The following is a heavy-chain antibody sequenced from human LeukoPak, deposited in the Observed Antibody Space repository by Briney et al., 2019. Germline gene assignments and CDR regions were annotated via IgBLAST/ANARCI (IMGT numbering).Heavy chain of an antibody. J-gene: IGHJ4*02. Sequence: SVKVSCKASGCTFSSYAISWVRQAPGQGLEWMGWIIPIIGTANYAQKLQGRVTITADESTSTAYMELSSLRSEDTAVYYCASYYRSGWDFDYWGQGTLVTGSS. V-gene: IGHV1-69*13. D-gene: IGHD6-19*01. CDR2: IIPIIGTA. CDR1: GCTFSSYA. CDR3: ASYYRSGWDFDY.